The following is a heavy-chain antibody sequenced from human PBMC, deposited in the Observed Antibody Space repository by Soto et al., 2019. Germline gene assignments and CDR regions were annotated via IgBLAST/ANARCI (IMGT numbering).Heavy chain of an antibody. CDR1: NYSISNPHY. J-gene: IGHJ4*01. D-gene: IGHD2-21*02. CDR3: ARAHTMVVAGSTFDY. CDR2: MYHGGNT. V-gene: IGHV4-38-2*02. Sequence: PSETLSLTCTVSNYSISNPHYWGWIRQPPGKRPEWIASMYHGGNTFYNPSLKSRITMSMDTSKNQLSLKLRFMTAADTAVYYCARAHTMVVAGSTFDYWGHGTLVTVSS.